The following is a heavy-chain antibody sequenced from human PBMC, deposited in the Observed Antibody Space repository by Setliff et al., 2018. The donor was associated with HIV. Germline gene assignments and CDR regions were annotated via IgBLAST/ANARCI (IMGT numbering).Heavy chain of an antibody. CDR1: GGSFSGYY. V-gene: IGHV4-34*01. J-gene: IGHJ4*02. D-gene: IGHD2-21*01. CDR3: ARQVTVVGYFETAAGSFNY. Sequence: PSETLSLTCAVYGGSFSGYYWSWIRQPPGKGLEWIGEINHSGSTNYNPSLKSRVTISTDTSKNQFSLKVRSVTAADTAVYYCARQVTVVGYFETAAGSFNYWGPGTLVTVS. CDR2: INHSGST.